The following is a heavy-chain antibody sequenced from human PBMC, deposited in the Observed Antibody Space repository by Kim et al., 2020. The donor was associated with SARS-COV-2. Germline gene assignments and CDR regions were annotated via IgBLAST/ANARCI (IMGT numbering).Heavy chain of an antibody. Sequence: ASVKVSCKASGYTFTGYYMHWVRQAPGQGLEWMGWINPNSGGTNYAQKFQGRVTMTRDTSISTAYMELSRLRSDDTAVYYCARDSYSGSYYWFSYNWFDPWGQGTLVTVSS. CDR1: GYTFTGYY. D-gene: IGHD1-26*01. V-gene: IGHV1-2*02. J-gene: IGHJ5*02. CDR2: INPNSGGT. CDR3: ARDSYSGSYYWFSYNWFDP.